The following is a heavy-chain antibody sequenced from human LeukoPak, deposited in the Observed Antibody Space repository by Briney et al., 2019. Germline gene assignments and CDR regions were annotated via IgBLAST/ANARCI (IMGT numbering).Heavy chain of an antibody. Sequence: GGSLRLSCAASGFTFSSYWMHWVRQAPGKGLVWVSRINSDGRSTSYADSVKGRFTISRDNAKNTLHLQMNSLRAEDTAVYYCAENYYDSSGYFGYWGQGTLVTVSS. CDR1: GFTFSSYW. CDR3: AENYYDSSGYFGY. D-gene: IGHD3-22*01. CDR2: INSDGRST. V-gene: IGHV3-74*01. J-gene: IGHJ4*02.